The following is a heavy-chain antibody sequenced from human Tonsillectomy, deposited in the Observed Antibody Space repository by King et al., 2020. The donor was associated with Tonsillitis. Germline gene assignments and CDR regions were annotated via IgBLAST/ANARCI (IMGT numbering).Heavy chain of an antibody. J-gene: IGHJ4*02. CDR3: ATGGSGWYWVY. D-gene: IGHD6-19*01. CDR1: GYTFTAYY. Sequence: VQLVQSGAEVKKPGASGRVSCKASGYTFTAYYIHWVRQAPGQWLEWMGWINPKSGGTTYKQKFQGRVTMTRDTSISTAYMELSRLRSDDTAVYYCATGGSGWYWVYWGQGTLVTVSS. CDR2: INPKSGGT. V-gene: IGHV1-2*02.